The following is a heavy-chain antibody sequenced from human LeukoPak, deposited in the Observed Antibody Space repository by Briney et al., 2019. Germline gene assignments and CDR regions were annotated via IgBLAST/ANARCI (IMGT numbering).Heavy chain of an antibody. CDR1: GYSFTIYW. J-gene: IGHJ4*02. CDR2: IYPGDSDT. D-gene: IGHD6-13*01. CDR3: ARPGRGYSSSYDY. V-gene: IGHV5-51*01. Sequence: ESLKISSKGSGYSFTIYWIGRVPQMPGKGLERMGLIYPGDSDTRYSPSFQGQVTISADKSISTAYLQWSSLKASDTAMYYCARPGRGYSSSYDYWGQGTLVTVSS.